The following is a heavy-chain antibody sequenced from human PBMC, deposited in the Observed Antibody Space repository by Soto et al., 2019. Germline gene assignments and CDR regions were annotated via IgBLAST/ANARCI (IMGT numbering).Heavy chain of an antibody. V-gene: IGHV4-30-4*01. CDR2: IYYSGST. J-gene: IGHJ5*02. CDR1: GGSISSGDYY. CDR3: ARTGIATPGTLT. Sequence: SETLSLTCTVSGGSISSGDYYWSWIRQPPGKGLEWIGYIYYSGSTYYNPSLKSRVTISVDTSKNQFSLKLSSVTAAGTAVYYCARTGIATPGTLTWGQGTLVTVSS. D-gene: IGHD6-13*01.